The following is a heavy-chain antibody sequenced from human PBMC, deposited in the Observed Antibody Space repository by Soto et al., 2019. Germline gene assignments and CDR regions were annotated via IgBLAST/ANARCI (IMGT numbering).Heavy chain of an antibody. CDR2: IKTRSEGEAT. CDR1: DFSISNAW. CDR3: TTGSVEGV. J-gene: IGHJ6*02. V-gene: IGHV3-15*07. Sequence: EVQLVESGGGLVKPGGSLRLSCAASDFSISNAWMNWVRQAPGKGLEWGGRIKTRSEGEATDYAAPLKDRFTISRDDSKNTLFLQMNSLKTEDTAVYYCTTGSVEGVWGQGATVIVSS. D-gene: IGHD2-15*01.